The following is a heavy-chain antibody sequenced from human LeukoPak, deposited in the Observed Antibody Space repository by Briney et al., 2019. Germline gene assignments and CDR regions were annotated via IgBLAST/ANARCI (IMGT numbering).Heavy chain of an antibody. CDR2: IGSGGTP. D-gene: IGHD5-12*01. V-gene: IGHV3-23*01. CDR1: GFTFSTHP. CDR3: AKKGVATPNGENYLDY. J-gene: IGHJ4*02. Sequence: GESLRLSCAASGFTFSTHPMSWVRQTPGKGLEWVSGIGSGGTPYYADSVKGRFTISRDNSRDRLFLQMSSLRAEDTAVYYCAKKGVATPNGENYLDYWGQGTPVTVSS.